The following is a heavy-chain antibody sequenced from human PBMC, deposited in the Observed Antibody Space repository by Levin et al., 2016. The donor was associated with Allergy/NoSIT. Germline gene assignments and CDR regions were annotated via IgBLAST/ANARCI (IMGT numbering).Heavy chain of an antibody. D-gene: IGHD1-26*01. CDR1: GGSISSSSYY. J-gene: IGHJ6*02. V-gene: IGHV4-39*01. Sequence: SETLSLTCTVSGGSISSSSYYWGWIRQPPGKGLEWIGSIYYSGSTYYNPSLKSRVTISVDTSKNQFSLKLSSVTAADTAVYYCASSSGSPNGMDVWGQGTTVTVSS. CDR3: ASSSGSPNGMDV. CDR2: IYYSGST.